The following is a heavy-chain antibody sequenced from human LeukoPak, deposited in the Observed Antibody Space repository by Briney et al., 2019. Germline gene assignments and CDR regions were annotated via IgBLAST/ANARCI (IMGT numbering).Heavy chain of an antibody. D-gene: IGHD1-1*01. V-gene: IGHV4-59*08. CDR2: IFYSGST. CDR1: GGSISSYY. Sequence: SETLSLTCTVSGGSISSYYWSWIRQPPGKGLECIGYIFYSGSTNYNPSLKSRVTISVDTSKNQFSLRLSSVTAADTAVYYCARHQSKRRVAPFEYWGQGTLVTVSS. J-gene: IGHJ4*02. CDR3: ARHQSKRRVAPFEY.